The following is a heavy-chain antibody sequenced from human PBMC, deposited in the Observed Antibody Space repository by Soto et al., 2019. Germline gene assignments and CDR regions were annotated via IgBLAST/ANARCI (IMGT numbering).Heavy chain of an antibody. V-gene: IGHV1-18*01. Sequence: ASVKVSCKASGYTFTSYGISWVRQAPGQGLEWMGWISAYNGNTNYAQKLQGRVTMTTDTSTSTAYMERRGLGSDDTAVYYCARSLLWFGESKAPDQDYYYYMDVWGKGTTVTVSS. CDR3: ARSLLWFGESKAPDQDYYYYMDV. CDR1: GYTFTSYG. D-gene: IGHD3-10*01. J-gene: IGHJ6*03. CDR2: ISAYNGNT.